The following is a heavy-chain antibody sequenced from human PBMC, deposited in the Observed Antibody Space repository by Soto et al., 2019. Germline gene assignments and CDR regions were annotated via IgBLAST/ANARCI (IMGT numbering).Heavy chain of an antibody. D-gene: IGHD2-2*01. V-gene: IGHV3-49*03. CDR1: GFTFGDHA. CDR2: IRSKAYGGTT. CDR3: QYQLLTYYYGMDV. J-gene: IGHJ6*02. Sequence: SGGSLRLSCIGSGFTFGDHAMSWFRQAPGKGLEWVGFIRSKAYGGTTEYAASVKGRFTISRDDSNSIAYLQMNSLKTEDTAVYYCQYQLLTYYYGMDVWGQGTTVTV.